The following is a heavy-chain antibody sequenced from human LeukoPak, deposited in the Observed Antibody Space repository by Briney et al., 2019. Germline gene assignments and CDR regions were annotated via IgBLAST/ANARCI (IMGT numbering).Heavy chain of an antibody. Sequence: SETLSLTCAVSGGSISSSTWWSWVRQPPGKGLEWIGEIYHSGSTNYNPSLKSRVTISVDTSKNQFSLKLSSVTAADTAVYYCARGRGYMVRGVIVPPTAFDPWGQGTLVTVSS. V-gene: IGHV4-4*02. CDR3: ARGRGYMVRGVIVPPTAFDP. CDR2: IYHSGST. CDR1: GGSISSSTW. J-gene: IGHJ5*02. D-gene: IGHD3-10*01.